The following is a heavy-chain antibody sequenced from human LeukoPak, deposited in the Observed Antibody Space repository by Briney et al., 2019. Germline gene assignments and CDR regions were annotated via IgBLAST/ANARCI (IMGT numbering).Heavy chain of an antibody. V-gene: IGHV5-51*01. CDR3: SRQSAGWYLPDY. Sequence: HGESLKISCQDSGYRFNTYWIAWVRQVSGKGLEWVGIIYPDDSETKYSPSFQGQVSISADKSINTAYLQWSSVKASDSALYYCSRQSAGWYLPDYWGQGTLVTVSS. J-gene: IGHJ4*02. D-gene: IGHD6-19*01. CDR2: IYPDDSET. CDR1: GYRFNTYW.